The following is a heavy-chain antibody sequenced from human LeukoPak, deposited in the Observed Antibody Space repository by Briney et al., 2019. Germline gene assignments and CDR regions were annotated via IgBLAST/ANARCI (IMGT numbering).Heavy chain of an antibody. D-gene: IGHD3-16*01. CDR2: ISSSGSTI. J-gene: IGHJ5*02. V-gene: IGHV3-48*03. Sequence: GGSLRLSCAASGFTFSSYEMNWVRQAPGKGLEWVSYISSSGSTIYYADSVKGRFTISRDNAKNSLYLQMNSLRAEDTAFYYCARAYIGAVTGHFDPWGQGTLVTVSS. CDR1: GFTFSSYE. CDR3: ARAYIGAVTGHFDP.